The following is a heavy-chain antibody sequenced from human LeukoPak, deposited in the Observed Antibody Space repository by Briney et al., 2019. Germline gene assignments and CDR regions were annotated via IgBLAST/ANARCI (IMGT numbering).Heavy chain of an antibody. CDR3: AKDGSSSWLRHFAKHNWFDP. Sequence: PGRSLRLSCAASGFTFTAFSIHWVRQPPGKGLEWVAFIRYDGSNKYYADSVKGRFTISRDNSKNTLYLQMNSLRAEDTAVYYCAKDGSSSWLRHFAKHNWFDPWGQGTLVTVSS. V-gene: IGHV3-30*02. CDR1: GFTFTAFS. J-gene: IGHJ5*02. D-gene: IGHD6-13*01. CDR2: IRYDGSNK.